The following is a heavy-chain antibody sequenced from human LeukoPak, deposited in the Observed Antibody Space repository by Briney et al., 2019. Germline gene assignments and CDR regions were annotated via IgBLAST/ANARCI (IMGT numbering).Heavy chain of an antibody. J-gene: IGHJ4*02. CDR2: IHSDGSST. CDR1: GFTFSSYW. D-gene: IGHD5-18*01. Sequence: GGSLRLSCAASGFTFSSYWMHWVRQAPGKGLVWVSHIHSDGSSTTYADPVKGRFTISRDNAKNTLYLQMNSLRAEDTAVYYCAVQLWPPGWGQGTLVTVSS. CDR3: AVQLWPPG. V-gene: IGHV3-74*01.